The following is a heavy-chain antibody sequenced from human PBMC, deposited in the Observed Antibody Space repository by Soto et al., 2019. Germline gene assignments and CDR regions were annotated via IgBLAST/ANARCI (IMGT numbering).Heavy chain of an antibody. CDR1: GGSFSSYI. CDR2: IIPVLGVE. CDR3: ARSLLGYSGYPYYYYGMDV. V-gene: IGHV1-69*02. Sequence: GASVKVSCKASGGSFSSYIVSWVRQAPGQGLEWMGRIIPVLGVEYYAQKFQGRVTITADKSTSTAYMELSSLRSEDTAVYYCARSLLGYSGYPYYYYGMDVWGQGTTVTVSS. J-gene: IGHJ6*02. D-gene: IGHD5-12*01.